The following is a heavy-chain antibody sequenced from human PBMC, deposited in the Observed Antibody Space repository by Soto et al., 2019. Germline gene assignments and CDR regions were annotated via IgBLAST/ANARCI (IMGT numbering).Heavy chain of an antibody. CDR1: GFTFSSFA. V-gene: IGHV3-23*01. CDR3: REVGSGSYSPGY. CDR2: ISGSGGRT. Sequence: VQLLESGGGLVQPGGSLRLSCAASGFTFSSFAMSWVRQAPGKGLEWVSSISGSGGRTYYADSVTGRFTISRDNSENTLSLQMHSLRAEDTAVYYCREVGSGSYSPGYWGQGTLVTVSS. J-gene: IGHJ4*02. D-gene: IGHD3-10*01.